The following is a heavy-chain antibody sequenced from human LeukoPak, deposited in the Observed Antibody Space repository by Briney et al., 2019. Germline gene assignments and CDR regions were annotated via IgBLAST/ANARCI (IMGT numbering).Heavy chain of an antibody. CDR3: AREIPGGAVTLDY. V-gene: IGHV3-7*01. D-gene: IGHD1-26*01. Sequence: GGSLRLSCAASGFTFSSYWMSWVRQAPGKGLEWVANIKQDGSEKYYVDSVKGRFTISRDNAKNSLYLQMNSLRAEDSAVYYCAREIPGGAVTLDYWGQGTLVTVSS. CDR1: GFTFSSYW. CDR2: IKQDGSEK. J-gene: IGHJ4*02.